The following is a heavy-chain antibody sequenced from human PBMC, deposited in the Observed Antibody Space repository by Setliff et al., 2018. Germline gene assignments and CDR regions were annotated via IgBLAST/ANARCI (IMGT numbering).Heavy chain of an antibody. CDR3: AKDGYCSSTSCYAARYYYYGMDV. D-gene: IGHD2-2*03. CDR2: IWYDGSNK. CDR1: GFTFSSYG. V-gene: IGHV3-33*06. Sequence: GGSLRLSCAASGFTFSSYGMHWVRQAPGKGLEWVAVIWYDGSNKYYADSVKGRFTISRDNSKNTLYLQMNSLRAEDTAVYYCAKDGYCSSTSCYAARYYYYGMDVWGQGTTVTVSS. J-gene: IGHJ6*02.